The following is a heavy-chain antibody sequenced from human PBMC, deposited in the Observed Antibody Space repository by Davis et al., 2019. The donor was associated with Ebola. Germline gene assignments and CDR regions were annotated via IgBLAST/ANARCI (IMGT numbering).Heavy chain of an antibody. J-gene: IGHJ6*04. CDR3: AKDRYSSSSADLYYYYYGMDV. CDR1: GFTFSSYY. Sequence: PGGSLRLSCAASGFTFSSYYMNWVRQAPGKGLEWVSSISSSSNYIYYADSMKARFTISRDNAKNSLFLQMNSLRAEDTAVYYCAKDRYSSSSADLYYYYYGMDVWGKGTTVTVSS. V-gene: IGHV3-21*01. CDR2: ISSSSNYI. D-gene: IGHD6-6*01.